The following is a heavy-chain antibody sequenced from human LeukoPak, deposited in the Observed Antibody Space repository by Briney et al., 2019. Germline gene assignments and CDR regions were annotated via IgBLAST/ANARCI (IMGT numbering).Heavy chain of an antibody. CDR2: IWYDGSNK. D-gene: IGHD6-13*01. Sequence: QPGGSLRLSCAASGFTFSSYGMHWVRQAPGRGLKWVAVIWYDGSNKYYADSVKGRFTISRDNSKNTLYLQMNSLGAEDTAVYFCAKERGIAADGLHDYWGQGTLVTVSS. CDR3: AKERGIAADGLHDY. J-gene: IGHJ4*02. V-gene: IGHV3-33*06. CDR1: GFTFSSYG.